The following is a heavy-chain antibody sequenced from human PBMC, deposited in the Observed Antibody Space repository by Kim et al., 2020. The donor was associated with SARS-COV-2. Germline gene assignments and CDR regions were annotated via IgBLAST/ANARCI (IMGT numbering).Heavy chain of an antibody. Sequence: ASVKVSCKAPGYTFTSYGIGWVRQAPGQGLEWMGWISAYNGNTNYAQKLQGRVTMTTDTSTSTAYMELRSLRSDDTAVYYCASTRAGDYGSGLRAVDIWGQGTMVTVSS. D-gene: IGHD4-17*01. CDR3: ASTRAGDYGSGLRAVDI. CDR1: GYTFTSYG. CDR2: ISAYNGNT. J-gene: IGHJ3*02. V-gene: IGHV1-18*04.